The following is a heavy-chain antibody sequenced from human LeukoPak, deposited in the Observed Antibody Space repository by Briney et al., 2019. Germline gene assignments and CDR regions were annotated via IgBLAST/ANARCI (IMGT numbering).Heavy chain of an antibody. CDR1: GFTFSSYA. Sequence: GGSLRLSCAASGFTFSSYAMHWVRQAPGEGLEWVAVISYDGSNKYYADSVKGRFTISRDNSKNTLYLQMNSLRAEDPAVYYCARATRMIVVVITTGIDYWGQGTLVTVSS. V-gene: IGHV3-30*01. CDR2: ISYDGSNK. D-gene: IGHD3-22*01. CDR3: ARATRMIVVVITTGIDY. J-gene: IGHJ4*02.